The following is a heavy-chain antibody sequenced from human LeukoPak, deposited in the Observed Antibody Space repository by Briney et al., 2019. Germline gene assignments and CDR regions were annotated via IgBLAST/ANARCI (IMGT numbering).Heavy chain of an antibody. V-gene: IGHV3-21*01. D-gene: IGHD2-15*01. Sequence: GGSLRLSCAASAFTFSSYNMNWVRQAPGKGLGWLSSISSSSSYIYYADSVKGRFTISRDNAKNSLFLQMNSLRAEDTAVYYCARGHSAGSYSYYYMDVWGKGTTVTVSS. J-gene: IGHJ6*03. CDR2: ISSSSSYI. CDR1: AFTFSSYN. CDR3: ARGHSAGSYSYYYMDV.